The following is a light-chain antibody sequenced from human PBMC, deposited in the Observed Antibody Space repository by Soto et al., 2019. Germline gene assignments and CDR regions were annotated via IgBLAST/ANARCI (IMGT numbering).Light chain of an antibody. Sequence: DIVMTQSPDSLAGSLGERATINCKSSQSVLYSSNNNNYIAWYQQKPGQPPKLIIYWASTRESGVPDRFSGSGSGTDFTLTISSLQAEDVAIYYCQQYYDTPSTFGQGTKVDIK. V-gene: IGKV4-1*01. CDR1: QSVLYSSNNNNY. J-gene: IGKJ1*01. CDR2: WAS. CDR3: QQYYDTPST.